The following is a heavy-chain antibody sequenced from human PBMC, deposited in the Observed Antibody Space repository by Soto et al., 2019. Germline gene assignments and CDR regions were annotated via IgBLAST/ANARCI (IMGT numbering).Heavy chain of an antibody. J-gene: IGHJ6*02. CDR3: AVAMVREILIFESSGMHV. D-gene: IGHD3-10*01. CDR2: LIPNFDTP. V-gene: IGHV1-69*01. CDR1: GGTFNNYA. Sequence: QVQLVQSGAEVKKPGSSVKVSCKTSGGTFNNYAISWVRQAPGQGLEWMGGLIPNFDTPNYAQKFQDRLTIIADESTSTVSMELRSLRSDDTAVYYCAVAMVREILIFESSGMHVWGQGTTVTASS.